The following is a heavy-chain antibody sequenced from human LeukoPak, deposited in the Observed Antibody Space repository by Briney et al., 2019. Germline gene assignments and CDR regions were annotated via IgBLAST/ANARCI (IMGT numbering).Heavy chain of an antibody. CDR3: ARGRQGTYYDFWSGYYTRNWFDP. D-gene: IGHD3-3*01. CDR1: GGSISSSSYY. V-gene: IGHV4-39*01. Sequence: SETLSLTCTVSGGSISSSSYYWGWIRQPPGKGLEWIGSIYYSGSTYYNPSLKSRVTISVDTSKNQFSLKLSSVTAADTAVYYCARGRQGTYYDFWSGYYTRNWFDPWGQGTLVTVSS. J-gene: IGHJ5*02. CDR2: IYYSGST.